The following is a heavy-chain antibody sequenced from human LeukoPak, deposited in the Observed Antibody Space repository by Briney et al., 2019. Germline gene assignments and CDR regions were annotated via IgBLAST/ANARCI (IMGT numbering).Heavy chain of an antibody. CDR3: ARRAGDYYDSSGYDY. J-gene: IGHJ4*02. D-gene: IGHD3-22*01. CDR2: IYPGDSDT. V-gene: IGHV5-51*01. Sequence: GESLKISCKGSGYSFTSYWIGWVRQMPGKGLDWMGIIYPGDSDTRYSPSFQGQVTISADKSISTAYLQWSSLKASDTAMYYCARRAGDYYDSSGYDYWGQGTLVTVSS. CDR1: GYSFTSYW.